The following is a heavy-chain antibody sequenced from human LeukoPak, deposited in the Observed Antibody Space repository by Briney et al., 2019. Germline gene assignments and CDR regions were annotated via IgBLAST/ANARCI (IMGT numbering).Heavy chain of an antibody. CDR1: GGSIGSYY. J-gene: IGHJ4*02. CDR3: ARVRGIAAGTTFDY. D-gene: IGHD6-13*01. CDR2: ISDSGST. V-gene: IGHV4-59*01. Sequence: SETLSLTCTVSGGSIGSYYWSWLRQPPGKGLEWIGYISDSGSTNYNPSLKSRVTISLDTSKNQFSLKLSSVTAADTAVFYCARVRGIAAGTTFDYWGQGTLVTVSS.